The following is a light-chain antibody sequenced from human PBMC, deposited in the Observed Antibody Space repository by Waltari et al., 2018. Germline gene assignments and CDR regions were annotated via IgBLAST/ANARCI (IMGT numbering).Light chain of an antibody. J-gene: IGLJ2*01. CDR1: SSAVGAYNY. CDR2: DVS. CDR3: SSYISSSTLEL. Sequence: QSALTQPASLSGFPGQPITISCTGTSSAVGAYNYVSCYQHHPGKAPKLRIYDVSNRPSGVSNRFSGSKSGNTASLTISGLQAEDEADYYCSSYISSSTLELFGGGTSLTVL. V-gene: IGLV2-14*03.